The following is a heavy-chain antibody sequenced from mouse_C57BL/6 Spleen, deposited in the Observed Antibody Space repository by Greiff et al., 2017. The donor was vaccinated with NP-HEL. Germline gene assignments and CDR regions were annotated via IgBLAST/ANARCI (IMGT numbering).Heavy chain of an antibody. J-gene: IGHJ4*01. Sequence: QVHVKQSGAELVKPGASVKISCKASGYAFSSYWMNWVKQRPGKGLEWIGQIYPGDGDTNYNGKFKGKATLTADKSSSTAYMQLSSLTSEDSAVYFCAREDYYGSSYGAMDYWGQGTSVTVSS. CDR3: AREDYYGSSYGAMDY. D-gene: IGHD1-1*01. V-gene: IGHV1-80*01. CDR1: GYAFSSYW. CDR2: IYPGDGDT.